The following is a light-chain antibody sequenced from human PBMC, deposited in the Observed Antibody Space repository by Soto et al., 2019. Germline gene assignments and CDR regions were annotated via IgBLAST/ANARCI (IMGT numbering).Light chain of an antibody. J-gene: IGKJ1*01. CDR1: QSINTY. CDR2: GAS. Sequence: DIQMTQSPSSLPASVGDRVTITCRASQSINTYLNWYQQKPGKAPKLLIFGASSLQSGVPSRFSGSGSGTDFTLTISSLQPEDFATYHCQQTYTTPWTFGQGTKVEIK. CDR3: QQTYTTPWT. V-gene: IGKV1-39*01.